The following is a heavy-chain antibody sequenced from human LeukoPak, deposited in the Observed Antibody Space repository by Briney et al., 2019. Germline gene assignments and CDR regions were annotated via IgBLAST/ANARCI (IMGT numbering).Heavy chain of an antibody. Sequence: GGSLRLSCSASGFTFSSYSMNWVRPAPGKGLGWVSSISNSSSYIYYADPGKGRFTISRDNAKNSLYLQMNSLRAEDTAVYYCARDRGIAAAGWFDPWGQGTLVTVSS. CDR2: ISNSSSYI. CDR1: GFTFSSYS. CDR3: ARDRGIAAAGWFDP. D-gene: IGHD6-13*01. V-gene: IGHV3-21*01. J-gene: IGHJ5*02.